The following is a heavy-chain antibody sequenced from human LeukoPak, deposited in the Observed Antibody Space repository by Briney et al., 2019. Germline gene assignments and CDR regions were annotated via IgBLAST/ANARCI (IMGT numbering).Heavy chain of an antibody. CDR2: MNPNSGNT. J-gene: IGHJ4*02. D-gene: IGHD2-2*02. V-gene: IGHV1-8*03. CDR1: GYTFTSYD. Sequence: ASVNVSCKASGYTFTSYDINWVRQATGQGLEWMGWMNPNSGNTGYAQKFQGRVTITRNTSISTAYMELSSLRSEDTAVYYCARGYQLLYPFYYFDYWGQGTLVTVSS. CDR3: ARGYQLLYPFYYFDY.